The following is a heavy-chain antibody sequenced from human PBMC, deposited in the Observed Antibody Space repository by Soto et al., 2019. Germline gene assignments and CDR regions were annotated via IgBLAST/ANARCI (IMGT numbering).Heavy chain of an antibody. Sequence: QITLKESGPALVKPTQTLTLTCTFSGFSLSTSGVGVGWIRQPPGKALEWLAVIYWDDSKYYRPSLESGLTPGNALECLAVMSWDDSKHYRPSLESRLTSTKDTSKNQLVLTMTNMDPVDTATYFCAHKGYGDYPLDYWGQGTLVTVSS. CDR1: GFSLSTSGVG. J-gene: IGHJ4*02. CDR2: IYWDDSK. CDR3: TSTKDTSKNQLVLTMTNMDPVDTATYFCAHKGYGDYPLDY. V-gene: IGHV2-5*02. D-gene: IGHD3-22*01.